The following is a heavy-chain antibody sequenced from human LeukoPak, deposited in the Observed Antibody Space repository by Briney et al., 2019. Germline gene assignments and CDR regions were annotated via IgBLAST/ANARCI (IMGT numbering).Heavy chain of an antibody. CDR2: ISYSGSA. V-gene: IGHV4-39*01. CDR1: GGAMNNYY. D-gene: IGHD3-10*01. CDR3: ARCITMVRGIIRPPDY. J-gene: IGHJ4*02. Sequence: SETLSLTCTVSGGAMNNYYWGWIRQSPGKGLEWIGSISYSGSAYYNPSLKSRLTISVDTSTNQFSLKLSSVTAADTAVYYCARCITMVRGIIRPPDYWGQGTLVTVSS.